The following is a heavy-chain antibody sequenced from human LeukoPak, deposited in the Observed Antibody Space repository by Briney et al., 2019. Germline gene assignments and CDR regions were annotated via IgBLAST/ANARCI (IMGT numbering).Heavy chain of an antibody. V-gene: IGHV3-21*01. CDR3: VSFSGSYYGDFDY. CDR2: VSSSSNYI. Sequence: TGGSLRLSCAASGFTFSNYNMNWVRQAPGKGLEWVSSVSSSSNYIYYADSVKGRFTISRDNAKNSLYLQMNSLRAEDTAMYYCVSFSGSYYGDFDYWGQGTLVTVSS. D-gene: IGHD1-26*01. CDR1: GFTFSNYN. J-gene: IGHJ4*02.